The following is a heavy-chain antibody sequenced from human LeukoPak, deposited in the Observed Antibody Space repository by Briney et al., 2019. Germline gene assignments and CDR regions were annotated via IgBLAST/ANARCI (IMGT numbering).Heavy chain of an antibody. CDR3: ARGWDYDFWSGSQPFDY. V-gene: IGHV4-4*07. CDR1: GGSISSYY. CDR2: IYTSGST. D-gene: IGHD3-3*01. J-gene: IGHJ4*02. Sequence: SETLSLTCTVSGGSISSYYWSWIRQPAGKGLEWIGRIYTSGSTNYNPSLKSRVTMSVDTSKNQFSLKLSSVTAADTAVYYCARGWDYDFWSGSQPFDYWGQGSLVTVSS.